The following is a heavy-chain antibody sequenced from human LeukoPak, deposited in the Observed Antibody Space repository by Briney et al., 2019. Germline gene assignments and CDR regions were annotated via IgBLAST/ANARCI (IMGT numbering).Heavy chain of an antibody. Sequence: PSETLSLTCAVSGDSMSSIDWWSWVRQPPGKGLEWIGEIHHTGSTNYNPSLKSRVTISVDKSKNQFSLNFNSMSAADSAVYYCAANGYYTIGYWGQGTLVTVSS. CDR2: IHHTGST. CDR3: AANGYYTIGY. CDR1: GDSMSSIDW. D-gene: IGHD1-26*01. V-gene: IGHV4-4*02. J-gene: IGHJ4*02.